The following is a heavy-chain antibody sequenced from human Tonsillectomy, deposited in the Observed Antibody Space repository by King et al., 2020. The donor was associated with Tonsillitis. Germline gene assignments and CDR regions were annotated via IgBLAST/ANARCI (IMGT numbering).Heavy chain of an antibody. D-gene: IGHD2/OR15-2a*01. V-gene: IGHV1-2*02. CDR2: INPGSGDT. J-gene: IGHJ4*02. CDR3: ARDDSTLGVFDY. Sequence: QLVQSGAEVKKPGASVKVSCKASGYTFIYYYMHWVRQAPGQGLEWMGWINPGSGDTDYAQKFQGRFTMTRDTSINTAYMELSRLISDDTAVYYCARDDSTLGVFDYWGQGALVTVSS. CDR1: GYTFIYYY.